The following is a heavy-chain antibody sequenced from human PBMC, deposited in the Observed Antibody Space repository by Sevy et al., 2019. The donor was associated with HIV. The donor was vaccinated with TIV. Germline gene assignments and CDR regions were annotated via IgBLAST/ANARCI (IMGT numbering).Heavy chain of an antibody. CDR1: GFDFSSYP. CDR3: ARQGSSWTFDP. Sequence: SCAASGFDFSSYPMHWVRQAPGKGLEWVSVIAYDESTKYYGDSVRGRFTISRDNSKNTLYLQMNSLREVDTGVYYCARQGSSWTFDPWGQGTLVTVSS. D-gene: IGHD6-13*01. V-gene: IGHV3-30-3*01. CDR2: IAYDESTK. J-gene: IGHJ5*02.